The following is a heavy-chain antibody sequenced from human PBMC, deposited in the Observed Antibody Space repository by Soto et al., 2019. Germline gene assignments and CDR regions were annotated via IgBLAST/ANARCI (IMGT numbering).Heavy chain of an antibody. CDR1: GYTFTSYD. D-gene: IGHD2-2*01. Sequence: ASVKVSCKASGYTFTSYDINWVRQATGQGLEWMGWMNPNSGNTGYAQKFQGRVTMTRNTSISTAYMELSSLRSEDTAVYYCARTYCSSTSCYEDTAMVRYYYYYYGMDVWGQGTTVTVT. V-gene: IGHV1-8*01. CDR3: ARTYCSSTSCYEDTAMVRYYYYYYGMDV. J-gene: IGHJ6*02. CDR2: MNPNSGNT.